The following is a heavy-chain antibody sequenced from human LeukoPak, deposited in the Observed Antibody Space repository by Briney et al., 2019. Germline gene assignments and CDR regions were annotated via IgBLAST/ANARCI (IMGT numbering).Heavy chain of an antibody. V-gene: IGHV4-59*12. D-gene: IGHD3-10*01. CDR3: ARVVGSGSYYNWFDP. CDR2: IDDSGNT. J-gene: IGHJ5*02. CDR1: GGSISRYY. Sequence: SETLSLTCTVSGGSISRYYWSWIRRPPGKGLEWIGYIDDSGNTNYNPSLKSQVSISVDRSKNQFSLKLSFVTAADTAVYYCARVVGSGSYYNWFDPWGQGTLVTVSS.